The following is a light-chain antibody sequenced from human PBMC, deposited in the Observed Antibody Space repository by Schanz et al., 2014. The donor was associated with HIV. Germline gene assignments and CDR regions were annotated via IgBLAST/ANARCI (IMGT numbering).Light chain of an antibody. CDR2: DAS. CDR3: LQHNNYPPLT. Sequence: EIVLTQSPGSLSLSPGGRATLSCRASQSVSSNYLAWFQQKPGQAPRLLIYDASNRATGIPARFSGSGSGTDFTLTISSLEPEDFATYYCLQHNNYPPLTFGGGTKVEIK. V-gene: IGKV3-11*01. J-gene: IGKJ4*01. CDR1: QSVSSNY.